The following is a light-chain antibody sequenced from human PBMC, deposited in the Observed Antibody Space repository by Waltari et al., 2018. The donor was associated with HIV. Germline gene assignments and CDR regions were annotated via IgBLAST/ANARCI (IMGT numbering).Light chain of an antibody. Sequence: SYELTQPPSVSVSPGQTARIPCSGDVLPKHYAYWYQQKPGQAPVVVISKDSERPSGIPERFSGSSSGTTVTLTISGVQAEDEADYYCQSADSSGTYAVFGGGTQLTVL. CDR3: QSADSSGTYAV. CDR2: KDS. V-gene: IGLV3-25*03. J-gene: IGLJ7*01. CDR1: VLPKHY.